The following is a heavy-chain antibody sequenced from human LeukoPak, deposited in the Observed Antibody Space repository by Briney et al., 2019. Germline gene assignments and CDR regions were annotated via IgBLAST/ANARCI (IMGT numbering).Heavy chain of an antibody. D-gene: IGHD2-15*01. J-gene: IGHJ3*02. CDR1: GFIVNGNY. CDR3: AKSAPYCGGGSCYSPGPFHI. Sequence: GSLRLSCVASGFIVNGNYMNWVRQAPGKGLEWVSVIYRDGTTYYGDSVKGRFTISRDKTKNTVFLQMSSLRLEDTALYYCAKSAPYCGGGSCYSPGPFHIWGQGTVVTVSS. V-gene: IGHV3-53*01. CDR2: IYRDGTT.